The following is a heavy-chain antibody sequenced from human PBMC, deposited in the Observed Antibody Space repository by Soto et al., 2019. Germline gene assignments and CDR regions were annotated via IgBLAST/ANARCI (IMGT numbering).Heavy chain of an antibody. J-gene: IGHJ4*02. CDR2: XSXXXGRX. D-gene: IGHD2-21*02. CDR3: EKLGDDFDY. Sequence: XXSLRLSCAASGFTFSSYAMSWVRQAPGXXXXXXXXXSXXXGRXXYEXXXXXXXTXXTAXXXNHLHLKMNSLREEDTAVYYCEKLGDDFDYWGQGTLVTVSS. CDR1: GFTFSSYA. V-gene: IGHV3-23*01.